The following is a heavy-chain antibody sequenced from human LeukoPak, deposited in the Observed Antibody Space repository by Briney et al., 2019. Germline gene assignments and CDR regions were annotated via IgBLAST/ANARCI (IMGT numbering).Heavy chain of an antibody. CDR3: VSGYDNYYYYYYMDV. V-gene: IGHV3-74*01. Sequence: PGGSLRLSCAASGFTFSSYWMHWVRQAPGKGLVWVSRINSDGSITSYADSVKGRFTISRDNAKNTLYLQMNSLRAEDTAVYYCVSGYDNYYYYYYMDVWGKGTTVTVSS. CDR1: GFTFSSYW. CDR2: INSDGSIT. D-gene: IGHD5-12*01. J-gene: IGHJ6*03.